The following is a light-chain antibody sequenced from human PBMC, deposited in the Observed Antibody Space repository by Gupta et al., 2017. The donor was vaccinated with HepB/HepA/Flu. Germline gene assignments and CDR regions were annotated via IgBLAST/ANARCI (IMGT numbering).Light chain of an antibody. V-gene: IGKV1D-13*01. Sequence: AIQLTPSASSLSVSVGDRVTITCRASKGISSALAWYQQKPGKAPKLLIYDASSLESGVPSRFNGSGPGTDFTLTISSLQPEDFATYYCQQFNNYPLTFGGGTKVEIK. CDR3: QQFNNYPLT. CDR2: DAS. J-gene: IGKJ4*01. CDR1: KGISSA.